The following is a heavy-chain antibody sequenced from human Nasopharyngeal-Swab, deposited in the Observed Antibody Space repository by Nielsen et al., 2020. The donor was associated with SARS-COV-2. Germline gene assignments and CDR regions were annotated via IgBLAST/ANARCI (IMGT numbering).Heavy chain of an antibody. V-gene: IGHV3-21*01. Sequence: GESLKISCAASGFTFNNYNFNWVRRAPGKGLEWVLSISSSSSYIYYADSVKGRFTISRDNAKNSLYLQMNSLRAEDTAVYYCARDGLDYDFWSAYFMDVWSQGTTVTVSS. J-gene: IGHJ6*02. D-gene: IGHD3-3*01. CDR3: ARDGLDYDFWSAYFMDV. CDR1: GFTFNNYN. CDR2: ISSSSSYI.